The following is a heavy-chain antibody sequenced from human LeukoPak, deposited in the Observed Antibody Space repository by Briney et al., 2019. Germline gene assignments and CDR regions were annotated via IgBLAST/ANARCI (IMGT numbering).Heavy chain of an antibody. V-gene: IGHV4-59*01. Sequence: SETLSLTCTVSGGSISSYYWSWIRQPPGKGLEWIGYIYYSGSTNYNPSLKSRVTISVDTSKNQFSLKLSSVTAADTAVYYCARVEDDSSGYYYSGGYDAFDIWGQGTMVTVSS. CDR2: IYYSGST. D-gene: IGHD3-22*01. J-gene: IGHJ3*02. CDR1: GGSISSYY. CDR3: ARVEDDSSGYYYSGGYDAFDI.